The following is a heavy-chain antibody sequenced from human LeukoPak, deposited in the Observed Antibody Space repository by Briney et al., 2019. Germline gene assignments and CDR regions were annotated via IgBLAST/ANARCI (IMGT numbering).Heavy chain of an antibody. Sequence: SGGSLRLSCAASGLTFSSYAMSWVRQVPGKGLVWVSRIHGDGRTTTYADSVKGRFTISRDNAQSTVYLQMNSLRAEDTAVYYCAGDLTTGYWGQGTLVTVSS. CDR1: GLTFSSYA. CDR3: AGDLTTGY. CDR2: IHGDGRTT. J-gene: IGHJ4*02. V-gene: IGHV3-74*01. D-gene: IGHD1-1*01.